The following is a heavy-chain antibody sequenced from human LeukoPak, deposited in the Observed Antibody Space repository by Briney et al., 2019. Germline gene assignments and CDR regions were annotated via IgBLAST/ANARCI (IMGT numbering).Heavy chain of an antibody. CDR2: IYPGDSDT. V-gene: IGHV5-51*01. D-gene: IGHD2-2*01. CDR1: GYSFTSYW. Sequence: GESLKISCKGSGYSFTSYWIGWVRQMPGKGLEWMGIIYPGDSDTRYSPSFQGQVTISADKSISTAYLQWSSLKASDTAMYYCARKDCRSTSCYYYFDYWGQGTLVTVSS. J-gene: IGHJ4*02. CDR3: ARKDCRSTSCYYYFDY.